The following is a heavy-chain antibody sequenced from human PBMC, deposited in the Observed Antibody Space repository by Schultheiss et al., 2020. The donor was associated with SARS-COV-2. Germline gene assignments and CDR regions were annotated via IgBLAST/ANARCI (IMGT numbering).Heavy chain of an antibody. J-gene: IGHJ6*02. CDR1: GGSFSGYY. V-gene: IGHV4-59*08. CDR3: ARQRYNWNDDGMDV. D-gene: IGHD1-1*01. Sequence: SETLSLTCAVYGGSFSGYYWSWIRQPPGKGLEWIGYIYYSGGTNYSPSLKSRVTMSVDTSKNQFSLKLSSVTAADTAVYYCARQRYNWNDDGMDVWGQGTTVTVSS. CDR2: IYYSGGT.